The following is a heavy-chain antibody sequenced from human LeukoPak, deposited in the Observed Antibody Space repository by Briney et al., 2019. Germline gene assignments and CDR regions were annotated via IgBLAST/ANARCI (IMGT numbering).Heavy chain of an antibody. CDR1: GGTFRSYA. Sequence: SVKVSCKASGGTFRSYAISWVRQAPGQGLKWMGGIIPIFGTANYAQKFQGRVTITADESTSTAYMELSSLRSEDTAVYYCARDQGYRYGYGDFDYWGQGTLVTVSS. V-gene: IGHV1-69*01. D-gene: IGHD5-18*01. CDR2: IIPIFGTA. CDR3: ARDQGYRYGYGDFDY. J-gene: IGHJ4*02.